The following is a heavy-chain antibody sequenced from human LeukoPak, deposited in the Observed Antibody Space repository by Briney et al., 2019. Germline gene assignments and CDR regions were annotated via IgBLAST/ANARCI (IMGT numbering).Heavy chain of an antibody. CDR2: FRSKTYGGTT. Sequence: GRSLRLSWTPSGFSLGDYTLRWARQAPGRGLEWVGFFRSKTYGGTTAYVAAVKGRLTISRDDSKSIAYLQMNSLKTEDTAANYCSVGSRGSYIPTFDLWGQGTLVTVSS. CDR3: SVGSRGSYIPTFDL. CDR1: GFSLGDYT. D-gene: IGHD1-1*01. J-gene: IGHJ5*02. V-gene: IGHV3-49*04.